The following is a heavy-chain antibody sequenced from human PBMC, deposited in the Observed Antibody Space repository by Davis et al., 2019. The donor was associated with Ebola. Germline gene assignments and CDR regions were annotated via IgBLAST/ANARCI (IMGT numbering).Heavy chain of an antibody. CDR3: ARGSAGHFDL. CDR2: IYYSGST. J-gene: IGHJ2*01. V-gene: IGHV4-31*03. Sequence: MPSETLSLTCTVSGGSISSGGYYWSWIRQHPGKGLEWIGYIYYSGSTYYNPSLKSRVTISVDTSKNQFSLKLSSASAADTAMYYCARGSAGHFDLWGRGTLVTVSS. CDR1: GGSISSGGYY. D-gene: IGHD6-13*01.